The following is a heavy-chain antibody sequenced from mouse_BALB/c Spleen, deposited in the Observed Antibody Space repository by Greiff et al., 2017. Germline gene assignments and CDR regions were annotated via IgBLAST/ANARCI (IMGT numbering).Heavy chain of an antibody. CDR1: GYTFSSYW. J-gene: IGHJ4*01. Sequence: VQLQQSGAELMKPGASVKISCKATGYTFSSYWIEWVKQRPGHGLEWIGEILPGSGSTNYNEKFKGKATFTADTSSNTAYMQLSSLTSEDSAVYYCARWGYYGSSHDYYAMDYWGQGTSVTVSS. D-gene: IGHD1-1*01. V-gene: IGHV1-9*01. CDR3: ARWGYYGSSHDYYAMDY. CDR2: ILPGSGST.